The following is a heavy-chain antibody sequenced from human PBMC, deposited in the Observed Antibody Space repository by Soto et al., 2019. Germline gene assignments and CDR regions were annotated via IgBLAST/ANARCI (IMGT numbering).Heavy chain of an antibody. V-gene: IGHV1-69*13. J-gene: IGHJ6*02. D-gene: IGHD6-6*01. CDR2: IIPIFGTA. CDR1: GGTFSSYA. CDR3: ASSQLASSSSVWNSPYGMDV. Sequence: GASVKVSCKASGGTFSSYAISWVRQAPGQGLEWMGGIIPIFGTANYAQKFQGRVTITADESTSTAYMELSSLRSEDTAVYYCASSQLASSSSVWNSPYGMDVWGQGTTVTVSS.